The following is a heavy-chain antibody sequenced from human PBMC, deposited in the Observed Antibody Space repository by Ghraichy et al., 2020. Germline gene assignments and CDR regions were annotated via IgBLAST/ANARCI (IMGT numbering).Heavy chain of an antibody. CDR3: AKEEPTADVISYFDY. V-gene: IGHV3-74*01. CDR2: IKSDGSST. J-gene: IGHJ4*02. Sequence: GGSLRLSCAASGFTFSSYWMHWVRQAPGKGLVWVSCIKSDGSSTTYADSVKGRFTISRDNSKNTLYLQMNSLRAEDTAVYYCAKEEPTADVISYFDYWGQGTLVTVSS. CDR1: GFTFSSYW. D-gene: IGHD1-14*01.